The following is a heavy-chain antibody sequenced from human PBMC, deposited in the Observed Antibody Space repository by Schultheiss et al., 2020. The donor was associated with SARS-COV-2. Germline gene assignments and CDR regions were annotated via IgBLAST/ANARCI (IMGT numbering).Heavy chain of an antibody. D-gene: IGHD6-6*01. CDR1: GGSVSSGSYY. CDR3: ARGSGAARPVDELYYYYGMDV. Sequence: SETLSLTCTVSGGSVSSGSYYWSWIRQPPGKGLEWIGSIYYSGSTYYNPSLKSRVTISVDTSKNQFSLKLSSVTAADTAVYYCARGSGAARPVDELYYYYGMDVWGQGTTVTVSS. J-gene: IGHJ6*02. V-gene: IGHV4-39*07. CDR2: IYYSGST.